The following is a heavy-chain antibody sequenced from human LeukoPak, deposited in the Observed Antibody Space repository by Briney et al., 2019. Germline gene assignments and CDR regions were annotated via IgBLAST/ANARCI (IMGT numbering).Heavy chain of an antibody. CDR1: GGTFSSYT. J-gene: IGHJ4*02. CDR3: ACPHLWSGYDY. V-gene: IGHV1-69*02. D-gene: IGHD3-3*01. CDR2: IIPILGIA. Sequence: SVKDSCKASGGTFSSYTISWVRQAPGQGLEWMRRIIPILGIANYAQKFQGRVTITADKSTSTAYMELSSLRSEDTAVYYCACPHLWSGYDYWGQGTLVTVSS.